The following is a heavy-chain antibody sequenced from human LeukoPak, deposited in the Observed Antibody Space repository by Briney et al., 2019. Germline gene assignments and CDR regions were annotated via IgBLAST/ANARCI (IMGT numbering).Heavy chain of an antibody. V-gene: IGHV3-23*01. CDR1: GFTFSSYG. CDR2: ISGSGSST. Sequence: GGSLRLSCAASGFTFSSYGMSWVRQAPGKGLEWVSAISGSGSSTYYAASVKGRLTISRDNSKNTLYLQMNSLRAEDTAVYYCAKNRNSGSSWNYFDYWGQGTLATVSS. CDR3: AKNRNSGSSWNYFDY. D-gene: IGHD1-26*01. J-gene: IGHJ4*02.